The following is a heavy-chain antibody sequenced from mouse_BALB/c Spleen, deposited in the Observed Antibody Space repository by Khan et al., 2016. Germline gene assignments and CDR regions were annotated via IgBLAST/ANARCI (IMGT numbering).Heavy chain of an antibody. V-gene: IGHV3-2*02. Sequence: EVQLQESGPGLVKPSQSLSLTCTVTGYSITSDYAWNWIRQFPGNKLEWMGYISYSGSTSYNPSLNSRISITRDTSKNQFFLQLNSVTTEDTATYYCASMVTTFAYWGQGTLVTVSA. CDR1: GYSITSDYA. D-gene: IGHD2-1*01. CDR2: ISYSGST. CDR3: ASMVTTFAY. J-gene: IGHJ3*01.